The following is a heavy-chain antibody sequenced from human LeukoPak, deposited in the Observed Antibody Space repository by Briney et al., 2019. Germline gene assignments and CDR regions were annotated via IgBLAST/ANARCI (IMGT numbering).Heavy chain of an antibody. CDR3: ARGLVWFGELWGTFDI. D-gene: IGHD3-10*01. J-gene: IGHJ3*02. Sequence: ASVKVSRKASGYTFTSHAMHWVRQAPGQGLEWMGWINAGKGTKKYSQKFQARLTITSDTSASTAYMELSSLRSEDTAVYYCARGLVWFGELWGTFDIWGQGTMVTVSS. CDR2: INAGKGTK. CDR1: GYTFTSHA. V-gene: IGHV1-3*01.